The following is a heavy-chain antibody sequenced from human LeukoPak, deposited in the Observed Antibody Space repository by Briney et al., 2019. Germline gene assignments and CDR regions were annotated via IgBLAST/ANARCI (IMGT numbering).Heavy chain of an antibody. D-gene: IGHD1-7*01. V-gene: IGHV3-53*01. Sequence: PGGSLRLSCAAPGLIVSINYMSWVRQAPGKGLEWVSVIYSGGTTYYADSVKGRFTISRDNSKNTLYLQMNSLRVEDTAMYYCARMGNSAFDIRGQGTMVTVSS. CDR1: GLIVSINY. J-gene: IGHJ3*02. CDR3: ARMGNSAFDI. CDR2: IYSGGTT.